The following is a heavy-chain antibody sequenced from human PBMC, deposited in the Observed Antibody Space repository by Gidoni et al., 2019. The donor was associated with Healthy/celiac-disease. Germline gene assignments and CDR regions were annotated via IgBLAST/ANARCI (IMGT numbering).Heavy chain of an antibody. CDR2: INHSGST. CDR3: ARGMGRVEAPDWFDP. Sequence: QVQLQQWGAGLLKPSETLSLTCAVYGGSFSGYYWSWIRQPPGKGLEWIGEINHSGSTNYNTSLKSRVTISVDTSKNQFSLKLSSVTAADTAVYYCARGMGRVEAPDWFDPWGQGTLVTVSS. CDR1: GGSFSGYY. J-gene: IGHJ5*02. D-gene: IGHD3-10*01. V-gene: IGHV4-34*01.